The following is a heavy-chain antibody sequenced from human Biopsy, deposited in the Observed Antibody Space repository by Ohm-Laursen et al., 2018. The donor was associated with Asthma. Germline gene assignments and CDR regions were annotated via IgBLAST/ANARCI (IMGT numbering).Heavy chain of an antibody. D-gene: IGHD6-13*01. V-gene: IGHV4-39*01. CDR2: IYYSGTT. CDR1: SGSGGYMRSGNYY. J-gene: IGHJ6*02. CDR3: VRGSSSWHHGPFNYYYGLDV. Sequence: TLSLTCSLSSGSGGYMRSGNYYWGWIRQPPGKGLEWIGSIYYSGTTYYNPSLESRVTVSADTSKNQFSLKLTSVTAADTAVYYCVRGSSSWHHGPFNYYYGLDVWGQGTTATVSS.